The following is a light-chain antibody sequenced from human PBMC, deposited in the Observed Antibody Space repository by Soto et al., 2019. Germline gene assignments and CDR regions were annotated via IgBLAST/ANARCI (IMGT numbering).Light chain of an antibody. CDR3: GTWDTSLSAGV. Sequence: QSVLTQPPSVSAAPGQKVSISCSGSSSNIGDNYVSWYQQFPETAPKLLIYDNNKRPSGIPDRFSGSASGTSATLGITGLQTGDEADYYCGTWDTSLSAGVFGGGTKLTVL. V-gene: IGLV1-51*01. J-gene: IGLJ2*01. CDR1: SSNIGDNY. CDR2: DNN.